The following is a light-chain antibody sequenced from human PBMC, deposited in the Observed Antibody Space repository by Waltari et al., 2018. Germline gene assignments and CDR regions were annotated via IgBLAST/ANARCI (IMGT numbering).Light chain of an antibody. CDR1: SPDLTPYTS. V-gene: IGLV2-8*01. J-gene: IGLJ2*01. CDR2: EVS. Sequence: QSALTQLPSASGSPGQSVTLSCSGTSPDLTPYTSVSWYQHHPGRAPKLLIYEVSKRPSGVPDRFSGSKSGNTASLTVSGLQTEDEAVYYCSSYAGRDNLLFGGGTKLTVL. CDR3: SSYAGRDNLL.